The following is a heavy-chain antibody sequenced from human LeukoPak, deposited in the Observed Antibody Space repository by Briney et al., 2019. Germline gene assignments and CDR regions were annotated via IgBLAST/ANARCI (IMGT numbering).Heavy chain of an antibody. V-gene: IGHV4-59*01. CDR1: GGSISSYY. Sequence: PSETLSPTCSVSGGSISSYYWSWIRQTPGKGPEWIGYIYYSGSTDYNPSLKSRVTMSADTSKNQFSLKLSSVTAADTAVYYCARASSSGYGYYYYYMDVWGKGTTVTVSS. J-gene: IGHJ6*03. CDR3: ARASSSGYGYYYYYMDV. CDR2: IYYSGST. D-gene: IGHD3-22*01.